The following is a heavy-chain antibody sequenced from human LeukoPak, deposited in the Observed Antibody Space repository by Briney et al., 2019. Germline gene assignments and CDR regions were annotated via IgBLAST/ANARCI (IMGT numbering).Heavy chain of an antibody. CDR1: GFTFSSYA. J-gene: IGHJ5*02. CDR2: ISYDGSNK. V-gene: IGHV3-30*04. D-gene: IGHD6-13*01. Sequence: QPGRSLRLSCAASGFTFSSYAMHWVRQAPGKGLGWVAAISYDGSNKYHADSVKGRFTISRDNSKNTLYLQMNSLRAEDTAVYYCAKNFQQLAPYNWFDPWGQGTLVTVSS. CDR3: AKNFQQLAPYNWFDP.